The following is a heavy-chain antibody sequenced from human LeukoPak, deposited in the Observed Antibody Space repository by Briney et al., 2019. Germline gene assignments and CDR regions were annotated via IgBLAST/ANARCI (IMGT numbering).Heavy chain of an antibody. D-gene: IGHD1-26*01. CDR2: ISGSGATT. CDR3: AKDQSRVGASDPFDS. Sequence: GDSLRLSCAASGFTFSSCAMTWVRQAPGKGLERVSSISGSGATTYYADSVKGRFTISRDNSNNTVYLQMNSLRAEDTAVYYCAKDQSRVGASDPFDSWGQGMQVGVSS. V-gene: IGHV3-23*01. CDR1: GFTFSSCA. J-gene: IGHJ4*02.